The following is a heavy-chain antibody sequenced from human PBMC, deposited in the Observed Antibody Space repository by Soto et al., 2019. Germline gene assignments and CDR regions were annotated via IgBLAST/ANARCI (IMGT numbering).Heavy chain of an antibody. V-gene: IGHV3-30*18. CDR2: ISYDGSNK. J-gene: IGHJ6*01. D-gene: IGHD6-13*01. Sequence: QVQLVESGGGVVQPGRSLRLSCAASGFTFSSYGMHWVRQAPGKGLEWVAVISYDGSNKYYADSVKGRFTISRDNSKNTLYLQMNSLRDEDTAVYYCANSIAAATHYYYYGMDVW. CDR3: ANSIAAATHYYYYGMDV. CDR1: GFTFSSYG.